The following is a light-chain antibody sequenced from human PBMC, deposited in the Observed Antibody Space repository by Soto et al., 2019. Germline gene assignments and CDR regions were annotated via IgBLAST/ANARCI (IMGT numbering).Light chain of an antibody. Sequence: EIFLTRSPDTLSLSPGERATLTCRASQSVTNYIAWYQQRPGQAPRXLIYDASSRATGIPDRFSGSGSGTDFTLTISRLEPEDFAVYYCQQYGSSRTFGQGTKVDIK. CDR2: DAS. V-gene: IGKV3-20*01. CDR1: QSVTNY. CDR3: QQYGSSRT. J-gene: IGKJ1*01.